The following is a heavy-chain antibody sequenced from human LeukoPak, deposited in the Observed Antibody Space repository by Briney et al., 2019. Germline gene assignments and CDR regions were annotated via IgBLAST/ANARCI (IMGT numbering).Heavy chain of an antibody. CDR1: GYTFTSYY. J-gene: IGHJ4*02. CDR3: ARDGGMVRGTGDY. Sequence: ASVKVPCKSSGYTFTSYYMYWVRQAPGQGLEWMGIINPSGGSTSYAQKFQGRVTRTRDTSTSTVYMELSSLRSEDTAVYYCARDGGMVRGTGDYCGQGTLVTVSS. CDR2: INPSGGST. D-gene: IGHD3-10*01. V-gene: IGHV1-46*01.